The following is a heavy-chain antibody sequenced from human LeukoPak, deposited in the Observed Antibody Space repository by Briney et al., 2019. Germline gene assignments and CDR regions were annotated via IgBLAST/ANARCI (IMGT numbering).Heavy chain of an antibody. Sequence: EASVKVSCKASGYTFTSYAMHWVRQAPGQRLEWMGWINAGNGNTKYSQKFQGRVTITRDTSASTAYMELSSLRSEDTAVYYCARGANYYDSSGYYYDWFDPWGQGTLVTVSS. CDR2: INAGNGNT. D-gene: IGHD3-22*01. V-gene: IGHV1-3*01. CDR3: ARGANYYDSSGYYYDWFDP. CDR1: GYTFTSYA. J-gene: IGHJ5*02.